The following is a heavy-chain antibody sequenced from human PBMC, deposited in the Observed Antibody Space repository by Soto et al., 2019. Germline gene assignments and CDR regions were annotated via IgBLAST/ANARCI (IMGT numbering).Heavy chain of an antibody. CDR2: IYYDGST. D-gene: IGHD1-26*01. CDR1: GGSVSSGNYY. J-gene: IGHJ4*02. Sequence: QVQLQESGPGLVKPSETLSLTCTVSGGSVSSGNYYWSWIRQPPGKGLEWIGNIYYDGSTYYSPSLKSRLTMPADTAKNHFPLKLNSVPAADTAVYYCGRDSGATPPFDSGGQVPLVTVSS. V-gene: IGHV4-61*01. CDR3: GRDSGATPPFDS.